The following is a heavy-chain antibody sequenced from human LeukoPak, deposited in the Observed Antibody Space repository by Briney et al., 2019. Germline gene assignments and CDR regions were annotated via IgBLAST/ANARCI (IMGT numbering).Heavy chain of an antibody. CDR3: ARQGYGDYYFQH. CDR1: AFTFTNYW. Sequence: PGGSLRLSCAASAFTFTNYWISWARQAPGKGLEWVANIKQDGSEKYYVDSVKGRFTISRDNAKNSLYLQMNSLRAVDTAVYYCARQGYGDYYFQHWGQGTLVTVSS. D-gene: IGHD4-17*01. V-gene: IGHV3-7*01. CDR2: IKQDGSEK. J-gene: IGHJ1*01.